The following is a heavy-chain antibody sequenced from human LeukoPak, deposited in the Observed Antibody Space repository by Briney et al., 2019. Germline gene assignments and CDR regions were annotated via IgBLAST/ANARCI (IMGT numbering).Heavy chain of an antibody. CDR3: AREYKTFTIFGVVDDGFDP. CDR2: IYYSGST. J-gene: IGHJ5*02. CDR1: GGTISHTNYY. V-gene: IGHV4-39*07. Sequence: SETLSLTCTVSGGTISHTNYYWGWIRQPPGKGLEWIGSIYYSGSTYYNLSLKSRVTISLDTSKNQFSLKLSSVTAADTALYYCAREYKTFTIFGVVDDGFDPWGQGTLVTVSS. D-gene: IGHD3-3*01.